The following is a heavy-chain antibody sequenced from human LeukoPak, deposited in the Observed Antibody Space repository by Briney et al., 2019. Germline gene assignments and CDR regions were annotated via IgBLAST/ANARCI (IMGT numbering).Heavy chain of an antibody. J-gene: IGHJ6*03. D-gene: IGHD6-6*01. V-gene: IGHV3-23*01. Sequence: PGGSLRLSCAASGFTFSSYAMSWVRQAPGKGLEWVSAISGSGGSTYCADSVKGRFTISRDNSKNTLYLQMNSLRAEDTAVYYCAKAGGSSSRYYYYMDVWGKGTTVTVSS. CDR3: AKAGGSSSRYYYYMDV. CDR1: GFTFSSYA. CDR2: ISGSGGST.